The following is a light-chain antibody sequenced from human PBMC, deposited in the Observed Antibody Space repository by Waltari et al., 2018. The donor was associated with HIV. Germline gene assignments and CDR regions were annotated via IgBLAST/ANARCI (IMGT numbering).Light chain of an antibody. J-gene: IGKJ4*01. CDR3: DKENSYPLT. CDR1: RSISNW. CDR2: RAS. V-gene: IGKV1-5*03. Sequence: DIQMTQSPSALSASVGDTVTLTCRASRSISNWLAWYQQKPGNAPKVLIYRASNIENGVPSRCSGSGSWTEVTLTISSLQPEDFATYACDKENSYPLTFGGGTRVEIK.